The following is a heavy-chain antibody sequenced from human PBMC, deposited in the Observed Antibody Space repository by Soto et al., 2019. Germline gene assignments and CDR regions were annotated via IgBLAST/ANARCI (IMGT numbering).Heavy chain of an antibody. V-gene: IGHV3-21*01. CDR2: ISSSSSYI. D-gene: IGHD3-3*01. Sequence: GGSLRLSCAASGFTFSSYSMNWVRQAPGKGLEWVSSISSSSSYIYYADSVKGRFTISRDNAKNSLYLQMNSLRAEDTAVYYCARDNSTGWYDFWSGYYRYYYYYMDVWGKGTTVTVSS. CDR1: GFTFSSYS. J-gene: IGHJ6*03. CDR3: ARDNSTGWYDFWSGYYRYYYYYMDV.